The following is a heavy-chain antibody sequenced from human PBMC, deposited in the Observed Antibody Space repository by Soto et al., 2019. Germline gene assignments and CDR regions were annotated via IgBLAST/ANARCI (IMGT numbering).Heavy chain of an antibody. V-gene: IGHV3-30*18. CDR3: AKEQLAMTVVVADYFDS. D-gene: IGHD3-22*01. Sequence: QVQLVESGGGVVQPGKSLRLSCAASGFTFSTYGIHWVRQAPGKGLEWVALISYDGGSKYYGDSVKGRFIISRDNSHNAVYLQMNSLRADDTALYFCAKEQLAMTVVVADYFDSWGQGTLVTVSS. CDR1: GFTFSTYG. CDR2: ISYDGGSK. J-gene: IGHJ4*02.